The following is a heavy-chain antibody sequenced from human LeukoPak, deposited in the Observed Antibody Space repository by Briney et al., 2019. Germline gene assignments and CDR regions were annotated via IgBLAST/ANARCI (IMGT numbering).Heavy chain of an antibody. J-gene: IGHJ4*02. V-gene: IGHV4-59*08. D-gene: IGHD1-26*01. CDR1: GGSISSYY. CDR2: IYYSGST. CDR3: ARLASGSYGPLTPFDY. Sequence: KPSETLSLTCTVSGGSISSYYWSWIRQPPGKGLEWIGDIYYSGSTNYNPSLKSRVTISVDTSKNQFSLRLSSVTAADTAVYYSARLASGSYGPLTPFDYWGQGTLVIVSS.